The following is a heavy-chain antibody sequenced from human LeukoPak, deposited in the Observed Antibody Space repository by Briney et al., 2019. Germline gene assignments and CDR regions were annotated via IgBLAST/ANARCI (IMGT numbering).Heavy chain of an antibody. J-gene: IGHJ4*02. Sequence: PGGSLRLSCAASGFTFNNYIMNWVRQAPGKGLEWVAVISYDGSNKYYADSVKGRFTFSRDNSKNTLYLQMNSLRAEDTAVYYCAKLVAVAGRNYWGQGTLVTVSS. CDR1: GFTFNNYI. CDR3: AKLVAVAGRNY. D-gene: IGHD6-19*01. V-gene: IGHV3-30*18. CDR2: ISYDGSNK.